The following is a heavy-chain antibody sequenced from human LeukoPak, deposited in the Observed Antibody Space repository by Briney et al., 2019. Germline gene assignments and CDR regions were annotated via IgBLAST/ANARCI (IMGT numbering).Heavy chain of an antibody. CDR2: IIPIFGTA. Sequence: SVKVSCKASGGTFSSYAISWVRQAPGQGLGWMGGIIPIFGTANYAQKFQGRVTITADESTSTAYMELSSLRSEDTAVYYCARDHLYGSGSYSLDYWGQGTLVTVSS. J-gene: IGHJ4*02. V-gene: IGHV1-69*01. CDR3: ARDHLYGSGSYSLDY. CDR1: GGTFSSYA. D-gene: IGHD3-10*01.